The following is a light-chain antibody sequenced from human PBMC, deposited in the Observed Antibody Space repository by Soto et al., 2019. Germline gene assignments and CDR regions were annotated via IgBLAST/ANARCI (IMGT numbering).Light chain of an antibody. Sequence: QYVLTQPASVSGSPGQSITISCTGTSSDVGGYNYVSWYQQHPGKAPKLMIYEVSNRPSGVSNRFSGSKSGNTASLTISGLQAEDEADYYCSSYTSSSTVFGGGTKLTFL. CDR2: EVS. CDR3: SSYTSSSTV. J-gene: IGLJ3*02. V-gene: IGLV2-14*01. CDR1: SSDVGGYNY.